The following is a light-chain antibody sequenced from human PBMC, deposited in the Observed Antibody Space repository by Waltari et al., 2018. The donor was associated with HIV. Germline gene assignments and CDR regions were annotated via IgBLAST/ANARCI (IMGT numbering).Light chain of an antibody. CDR1: SSNIGSNY. CDR3: AAWGNSLSLL. Sequence: QSVLTQPPSASGTPGQRVTISCSGSSSNIGSNYVYWYQQRPGTAPKLLLYMNNQRPSGVPDRFSGSKSGTSASLAISGLRSEDEADYYCAAWGNSLSLLFGGGTKLTVL. J-gene: IGLJ2*01. CDR2: MNN. V-gene: IGLV1-47*01.